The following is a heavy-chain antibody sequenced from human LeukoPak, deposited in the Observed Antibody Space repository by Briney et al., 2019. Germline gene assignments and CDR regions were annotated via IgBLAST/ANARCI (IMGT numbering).Heavy chain of an antibody. J-gene: IGHJ6*03. D-gene: IGHD4-17*01. CDR1: GASISNDY. Sequence: SETLPLTCTVSGASISNDYWSWIRQPPGQGLERIGYMYNSGSTKYNPSLKSRVTISVDTSKNQFSLKVTSVTAADTAVYYCARWVWTTVTTNYYYYMDVWGKGTTVTVSS. V-gene: IGHV4-59*08. CDR2: MYNSGST. CDR3: ARWVWTTVTTNYYYYMDV.